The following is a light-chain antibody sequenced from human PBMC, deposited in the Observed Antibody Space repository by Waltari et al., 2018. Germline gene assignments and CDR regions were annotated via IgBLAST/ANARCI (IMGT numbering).Light chain of an antibody. CDR2: DVS. J-gene: IGLJ2*01. CDR3: SSYISSDTLEL. Sequence: HSALTQPAPVSGSPGPSITISCTGSSSVIGTYNYVSWYPQPPGKAPKLMIFDVSNRPSGVSNRFSGSKSGNTASLTISGLQAEDEADYYCSSYISSDTLELFGGGTSLTVL. V-gene: IGLV2-14*03. CDR1: SSVIGTYNY.